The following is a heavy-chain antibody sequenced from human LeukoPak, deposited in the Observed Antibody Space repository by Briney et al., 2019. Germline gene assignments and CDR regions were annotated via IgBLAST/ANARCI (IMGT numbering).Heavy chain of an antibody. J-gene: IGHJ3*01. CDR3: ARESFGPNVFDF. V-gene: IGHV3-30-3*01. D-gene: IGHD3-10*01. CDR1: GFTFNKYA. CDR2: ISYDGNNE. Sequence: AGGSLRLSCAASGFTFNKYAVHWVRQAPGKGLERVSIISYDGNNEYHTDSVKGRFTISRDNPKNTAYLQMNSLRAEDTAVYHCARESFGPNVFDFWGQGTMVTVSS.